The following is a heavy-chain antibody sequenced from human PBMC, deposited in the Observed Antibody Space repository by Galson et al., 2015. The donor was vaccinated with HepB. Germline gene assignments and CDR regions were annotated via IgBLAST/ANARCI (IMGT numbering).Heavy chain of an antibody. CDR3: AKSPHYYDTHWNWFDP. D-gene: IGHD3-22*01. CDR2: ISNSGDVV. Sequence: SLRLSCAASGLTFSDYSMSWVRQAPGMGLECISYISNSGDVVYYADSLKGRFTISRDNSKNTLYLQMNSLRAEDTAVYYCAKSPHYYDTHWNWFDPWGQGTLVTVSS. CDR1: GLTFSDYS. J-gene: IGHJ5*02. V-gene: IGHV3-23*01.